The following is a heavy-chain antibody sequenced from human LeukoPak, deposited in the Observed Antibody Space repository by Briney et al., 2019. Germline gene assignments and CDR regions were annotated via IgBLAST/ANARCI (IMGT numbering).Heavy chain of an antibody. D-gene: IGHD5-18*01. CDR1: GFTFSSYS. CDR3: ATTAMGKDYYYYYYMDV. CDR2: ISSSSSYI. Sequence: GGSLRLSCAASGFTFSSYSMNWVRQAPGKGLEWVSSISSSSSYIYYADSVKGRFTISRDNAKNSLYLQMNSLRAEDTAVYYCATTAMGKDYYYYYYMDVWGKGTTVTVSS. J-gene: IGHJ6*03. V-gene: IGHV3-21*01.